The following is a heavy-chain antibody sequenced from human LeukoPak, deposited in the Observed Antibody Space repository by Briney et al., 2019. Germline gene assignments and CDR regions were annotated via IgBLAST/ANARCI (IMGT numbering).Heavy chain of an antibody. CDR2: MNPNSGNT. V-gene: IGHV1-8*01. Sequence: GASVKVSCKASGYTFTSYDINWVRQAPGQGLEWMGWMNPNSGNTGYAQKFQGRVTMTRNTSISTAYMELSSLRSEDTAVHYCARVGLQYYYYYYMDVWGKGTTVTVSS. CDR1: GYTFTSYD. J-gene: IGHJ6*03. CDR3: ARVGLQYYYYYYMDV.